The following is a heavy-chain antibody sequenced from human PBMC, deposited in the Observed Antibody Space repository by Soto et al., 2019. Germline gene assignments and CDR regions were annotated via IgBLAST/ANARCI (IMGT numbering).Heavy chain of an antibody. CDR1: GFTVSSNY. D-gene: IGHD3-10*01. V-gene: IGHV3-33*08. Sequence: VQLVESGGGLIQPGGSLRLSCAASGFTVSSNYRSWVRQAPGKGLEWVAVIWYDGSNKYYADSVKGRFTISRDNSKNTLYLQMNSLRAEDTAVYYCARVPQWFGEFLYYYYGMDVWGQGTTVTVSS. J-gene: IGHJ6*02. CDR3: ARVPQWFGEFLYYYYGMDV. CDR2: IWYDGSNK.